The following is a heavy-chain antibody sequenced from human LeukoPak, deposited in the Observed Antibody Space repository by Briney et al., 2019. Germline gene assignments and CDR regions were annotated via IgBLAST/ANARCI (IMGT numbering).Heavy chain of an antibody. Sequence: GESLKISCAASGFTFSSYAMHWVRQAPGKGLEWVAVIWYDGSNKYYADSVKGRFTISRDNSKNTLYLQMNSLRAEDTAVYYCAKGSRIMITFGGVIVDAFDIWGQGTMVTVSS. CDR2: IWYDGSNK. D-gene: IGHD3-16*01. J-gene: IGHJ3*02. CDR3: AKGSRIMITFGGVIVDAFDI. CDR1: GFTFSSYA. V-gene: IGHV3-33*06.